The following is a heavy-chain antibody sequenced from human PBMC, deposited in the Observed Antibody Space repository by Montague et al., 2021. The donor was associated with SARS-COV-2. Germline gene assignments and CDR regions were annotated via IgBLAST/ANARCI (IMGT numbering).Heavy chain of an antibody. D-gene: IGHD2-8*02. CDR2: VDSAGST. V-gene: IGHV4-39*07. CDR1: AGSLSSRSNY. Sequence: SETLSLTCTVSAGSLSSRSNYWGWIRQPPGMGLQWIGSVDSAGSTYYNPSLKSRVTISLDTSKNQFSLKLSSVTAADTAVYYCARDEYKRYWYNYWGQGALVTVSS. J-gene: IGHJ4*02. CDR3: ARDEYKRYWYNY.